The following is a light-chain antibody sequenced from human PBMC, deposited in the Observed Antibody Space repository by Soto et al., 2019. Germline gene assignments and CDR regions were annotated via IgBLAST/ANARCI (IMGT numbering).Light chain of an antibody. V-gene: IGKV3-20*01. CDR1: QRVSSSF. Sequence: EIVLTQSPGTLSLSPGERATLSCRASQRVSSSFLAWYQQKPGQAPRLLIFGASSSATGVPDRFSGSGSGTDFTLTISRLEPEDVAVYYCQQYGHSPRTFGQGTKVEIK. CDR2: GAS. J-gene: IGKJ1*01. CDR3: QQYGHSPRT.